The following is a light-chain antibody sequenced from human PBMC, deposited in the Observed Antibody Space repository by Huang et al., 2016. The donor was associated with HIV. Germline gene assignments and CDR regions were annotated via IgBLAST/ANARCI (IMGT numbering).Light chain of an antibody. Sequence: DIQMTQSPSTLSASVGDRVTITGRASQIIGSWLTWYQQTPGKAPKLRIYDASNLESGVPSRFSGSGSGTEFTLTISSLQPDNFATYYCQQYNSYPYTFGQGTKLEIK. J-gene: IGKJ2*01. CDR1: QIIGSW. CDR3: QQYNSYPYT. CDR2: DAS. V-gene: IGKV1-5*01.